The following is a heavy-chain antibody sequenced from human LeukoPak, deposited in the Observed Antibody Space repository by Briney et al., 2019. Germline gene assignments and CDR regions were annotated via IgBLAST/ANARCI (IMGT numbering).Heavy chain of an antibody. Sequence: GGSLRLSCAASGFTFSSYWMHWVRQAPGERLVWVSRLNTDGRTTTYADSVKGRFTISRDNAKTTLYLQLNSLRAEDTAVYFCARGGDYYDSAGAFDIWGQGTMVTVSS. CDR3: ARGGDYYDSAGAFDI. V-gene: IGHV3-74*01. CDR2: LNTDGRTT. D-gene: IGHD3-22*01. J-gene: IGHJ3*02. CDR1: GFTFSSYW.